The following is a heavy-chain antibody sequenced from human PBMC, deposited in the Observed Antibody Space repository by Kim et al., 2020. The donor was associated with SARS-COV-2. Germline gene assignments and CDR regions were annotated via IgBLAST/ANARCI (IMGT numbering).Heavy chain of an antibody. D-gene: IGHD1-7*01. CDR1: GFTFDDYA. CDR2: ISWNSGSI. J-gene: IGHJ4*02. CDR3: AKPGTTSLVVYYFDY. Sequence: GGSLRLSCAASGFTFDDYAMHWVRQAPGKGLEWVSGISWNSGSIGYADSVKGRFTISRDNAKNSLYLQMNSLRAEDTALYYCAKPGTTSLVVYYFDYWGQGTLVTVSS. V-gene: IGHV3-9*01.